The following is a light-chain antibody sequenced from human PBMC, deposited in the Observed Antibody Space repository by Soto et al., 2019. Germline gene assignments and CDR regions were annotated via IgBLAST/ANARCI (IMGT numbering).Light chain of an antibody. J-gene: IGKJ1*01. V-gene: IGKV1-5*01. CDR1: QSISTW. CDR3: QQYNSYWT. Sequence: DIQMTQSPSTLSASVGDRVTITCRASQSISTWLAWYQQKPGKAPKLLIYDASNLESGVPSRFSGSGSGTELTLTISSLQPDDLATYYCQQYNSYWTFGQGTKVDIK. CDR2: DAS.